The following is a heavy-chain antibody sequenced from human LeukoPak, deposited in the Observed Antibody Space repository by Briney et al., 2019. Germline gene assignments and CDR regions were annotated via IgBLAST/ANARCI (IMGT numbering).Heavy chain of an antibody. CDR1: GFTFSSYS. V-gene: IGHV3-21*01. CDR3: ARALVLLWFGEEDYGMDV. Sequence: GGSLRLSCEASGFTFSSYSMNWVRQAPGKGLEWVSSISSSSSYIYYADSVKGRFTISRDNAKNSLYLQMNSLRAEDTAVYYCARALVLLWFGEEDYGMDVWGQGTTVTVSS. CDR2: ISSSSSYI. D-gene: IGHD3-10*01. J-gene: IGHJ6*02.